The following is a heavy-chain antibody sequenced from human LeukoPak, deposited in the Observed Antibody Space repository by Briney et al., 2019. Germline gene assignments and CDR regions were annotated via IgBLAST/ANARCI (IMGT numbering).Heavy chain of an antibody. CDR2: IYHSGNT. V-gene: IGHV4-4*02. Sequence: PSETLSLTCAVSGDSINSNNWWIWVRQPPGKGLEWIGEIYHSGNTNYNPSLKSRVTISVDTSKNQFSLKLNSVTAADTAVYYCAREVVNVTRWFDPWGQGTLVTVSS. D-gene: IGHD2-8*02. CDR1: GDSINSNNW. J-gene: IGHJ5*02. CDR3: AREVVNVTRWFDP.